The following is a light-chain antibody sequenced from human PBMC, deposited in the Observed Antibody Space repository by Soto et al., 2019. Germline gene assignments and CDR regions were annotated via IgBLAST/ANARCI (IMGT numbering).Light chain of an antibody. V-gene: IGLV2-14*01. Sequence: QSALTQPASVSGSPGQSITISCTGTSSDVGGYNYVSWYQQHPGKAPKLMIYDVSNRPSGGSNRFSGSKSGNTASLTISGLQAEDEDDYSCSSYTSSSRVFVGGTKLTVL. CDR2: DVS. CDR1: SSDVGGYNY. CDR3: SSYTSSSRV. J-gene: IGLJ2*01.